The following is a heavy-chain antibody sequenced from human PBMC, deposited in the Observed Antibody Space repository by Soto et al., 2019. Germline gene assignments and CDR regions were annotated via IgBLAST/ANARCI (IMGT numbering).Heavy chain of an antibody. Sequence: SETLSLTCAFYGGSFDDFYWSWVRQSPGKGLEWVGEISHDGGTNYSPSLASRVSISVDTSKNQFSLKLSSVTAADTAVYYCARHGGYCSGGSCPGWFDPWGQGTLVTVSS. CDR1: GGSFDDFY. D-gene: IGHD2-15*01. CDR3: ARHGGYCSGGSCPGWFDP. J-gene: IGHJ5*02. V-gene: IGHV4-34*01. CDR2: ISHDGGT.